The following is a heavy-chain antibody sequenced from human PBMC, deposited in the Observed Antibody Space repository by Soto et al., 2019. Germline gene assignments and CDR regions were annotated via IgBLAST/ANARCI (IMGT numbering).Heavy chain of an antibody. J-gene: IGHJ5*02. D-gene: IGHD3-10*01. CDR1: GGTFSSYT. CDR2: IIPILGIA. Sequence: GVSLKVSCKAPGGTFSSYTISWVRQAPGQGLEWMGRIIPILGIANYAQKFQGRVTITADKSTSTAYMELSSLRSEDTAVYYCARMMVRGVIITGENWFDPWGQGTLVTVSS. CDR3: ARMMVRGVIITGENWFDP. V-gene: IGHV1-69*02.